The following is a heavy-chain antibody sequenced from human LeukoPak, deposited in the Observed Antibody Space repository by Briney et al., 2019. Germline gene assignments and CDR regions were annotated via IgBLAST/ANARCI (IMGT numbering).Heavy chain of an antibody. D-gene: IGHD5-24*01. CDR3: ARFRRDDYTMYYFDY. CDR2: IYPGDSDT. V-gene: IGHV5-51*01. CDR1: GYSFSTYW. J-gene: IGHJ4*02. Sequence: GESLKISRKGSGYSFSTYWIGWVRQMPGKGLEWMVIIYPGDSDTRYSPPFRGQVTISVDKSISTAYLQWNSLKASDTAMYYCARFRRDDYTMYYFDYWGQGTLVTVSS.